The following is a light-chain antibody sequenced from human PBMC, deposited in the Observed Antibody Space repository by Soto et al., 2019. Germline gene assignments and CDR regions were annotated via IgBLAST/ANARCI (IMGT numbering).Light chain of an antibody. V-gene: IGLV1-47*01. J-gene: IGLJ1*01. CDR2: KNF. Sequence: QSALAQPPSASGTPGQRVTISCSGSKSNIGSNEVYWYQQLPGAAPKTVIYKNFHRPYGVPDRFSGSKSGTSASLAISGLRSEDEADYYCAVWDDSLSGHYVFGTGTKVTVL. CDR3: AVWDDSLSGHYV. CDR1: KSNIGSNE.